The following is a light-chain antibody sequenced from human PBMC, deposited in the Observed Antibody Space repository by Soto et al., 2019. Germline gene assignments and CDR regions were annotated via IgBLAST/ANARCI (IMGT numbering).Light chain of an antibody. J-gene: IGLJ7*01. Sequence: QSVLTQPPSVSGAPGQRVTISCTGSSSNIGAGYDVHWYQQRPGTAPKLLIFGNNNRPSGVPDRFSGSKSGTSASLAITGLQAEDEGDYYCQSYDSTLSARYVFGSGTQLPVL. CDR3: QSYDSTLSARYV. V-gene: IGLV1-40*01. CDR2: GNN. CDR1: SSNIGAGYD.